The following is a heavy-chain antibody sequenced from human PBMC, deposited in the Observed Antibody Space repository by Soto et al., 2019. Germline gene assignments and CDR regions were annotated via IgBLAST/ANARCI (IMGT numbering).Heavy chain of an antibody. CDR2: SYYSGST. Sequence: QVQLQESGPGLVKPSETLSLTCTVSGGSISSYYWSWIRQPPGKGLEWIGYSYYSGSTNYNPSLKSRVTISVDTSKNQFSLKLSSVTAADTAVYYCARGVVTESDYWGQGTLVTVSS. J-gene: IGHJ4*02. V-gene: IGHV4-59*01. CDR1: GGSISSYY. CDR3: ARGVVTESDY. D-gene: IGHD2-15*01.